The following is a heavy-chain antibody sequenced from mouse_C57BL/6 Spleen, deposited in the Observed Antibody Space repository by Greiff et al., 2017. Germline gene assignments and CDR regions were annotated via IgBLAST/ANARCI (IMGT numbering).Heavy chain of an antibody. CDR3: AKKFLGSPYAMDY. Sequence: QVQLQQSGPGLVQPSQSLSITCTVSGFSLTSYGVHWVRQSPGKGLEWLGVIWRGGSTDYNAAFMSRLSITKDNSKSQVFFKMNSLQADDTAIYDCAKKFLGSPYAMDYWGQGTSVTVSS. CDR2: IWRGGST. V-gene: IGHV2-5*01. CDR1: GFSLTSYG. J-gene: IGHJ4*01. D-gene: IGHD1-1*02.